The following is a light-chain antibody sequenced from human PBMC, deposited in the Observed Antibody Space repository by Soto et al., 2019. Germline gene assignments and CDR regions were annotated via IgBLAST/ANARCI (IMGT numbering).Light chain of an antibody. J-gene: IGKJ4*01. V-gene: IGKV1-16*01. CDR1: QDINSY. CDR2: AAS. CDR3: QQYNIYPLT. Sequence: DVQMTQSPSSLSASVGDRVTITCRASQDINSYLALCQQKPGHAPKSLIYAASSLQTGVPSRFSGSESGTDFTLTISNLQPEDSATCYCQQYNIYPLTFGGGTKVEIK.